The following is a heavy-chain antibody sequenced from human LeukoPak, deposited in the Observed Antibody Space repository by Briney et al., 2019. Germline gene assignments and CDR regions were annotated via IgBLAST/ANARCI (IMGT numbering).Heavy chain of an antibody. D-gene: IGHD4-23*01. CDR3: ARGATVVTLDY. CDR1: GGSISSYH. Sequence: SETLSLTCTVSGGSISSYHWSWIRQPPGKGLEWIGYIYYSGSTNYNPSLKSRVTISIDTSKNQFSLKLSSVTAADTAVYYCARGATVVTLDYWGEGTTVTVSS. V-gene: IGHV4-59*01. J-gene: IGHJ4*03. CDR2: IYYSGST.